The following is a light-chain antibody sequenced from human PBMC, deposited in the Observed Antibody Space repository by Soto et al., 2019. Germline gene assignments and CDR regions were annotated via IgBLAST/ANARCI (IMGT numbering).Light chain of an antibody. Sequence: QSVLTQPPSVSGAPGQRVTISCTGSSSNIGAGYDVHWYQQLPGTAPKLLIYGNSNRPSGVPDRFSGSKSGTSASLAITGLAADDAADYYRQFYDSSRSCLFGGGTKLTVL. CDR1: SSNIGAGYD. CDR3: QFYDSSRSCL. CDR2: GNS. J-gene: IGLJ2*01. V-gene: IGLV1-40*01.